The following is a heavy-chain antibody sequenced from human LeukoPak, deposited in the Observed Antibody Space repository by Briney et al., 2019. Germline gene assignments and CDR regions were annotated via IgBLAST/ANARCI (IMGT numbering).Heavy chain of an antibody. D-gene: IGHD3-22*01. CDR3: ARERGDYYDSSGYPSGAFDI. CDR2: IYYSGST. V-gene: IGHV4-59*01. CDR1: GGSISSYY. Sequence: SETLSLTCTVSGGSISSYYWSWIRQHPGKGLEWIGYIYYSGSTNYNPSLKSRVTISVDTSKNQFSLKLSSVTAADTAVYYCARERGDYYDSSGYPSGAFDIWGQGTMVTVSS. J-gene: IGHJ3*02.